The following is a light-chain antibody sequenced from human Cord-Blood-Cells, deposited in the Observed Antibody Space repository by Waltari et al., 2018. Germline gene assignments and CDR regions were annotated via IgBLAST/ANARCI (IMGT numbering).Light chain of an antibody. CDR3: CSYAGSYTWV. CDR1: SRDVGGYNY. Sequence: QSALTHPRSVSGSPGRSFPISCPGTSRDVGGYNYVSCYQKHPGKAPKLMIYDVSKRPSGVPGRFSGSKSGKTASLTISGLQAEDEADYYCCSYAGSYTWVFGGGTKLTVL. CDR2: DVS. J-gene: IGLJ3*02. V-gene: IGLV2-11*01.